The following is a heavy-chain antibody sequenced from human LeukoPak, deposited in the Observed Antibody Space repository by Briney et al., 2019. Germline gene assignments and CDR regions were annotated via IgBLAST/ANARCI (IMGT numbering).Heavy chain of an antibody. J-gene: IGHJ5*02. CDR1: GFTFSSYR. V-gene: IGHV3-7*03. CDR3: ARDEGRFDP. Sequence: PGGSLRLSCAASGFTFSSYRMSWVRQAPGKGLEWVANIKQDGSEKYFVDSVKGRFTISRDNAKNSLSLQMNSLRAEDTAVYYCARDEGRFDPRGQGTLVTVSS. CDR2: IKQDGSEK.